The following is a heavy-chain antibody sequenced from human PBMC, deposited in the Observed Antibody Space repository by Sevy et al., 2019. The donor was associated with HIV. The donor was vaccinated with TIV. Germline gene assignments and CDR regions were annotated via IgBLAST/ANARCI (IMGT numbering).Heavy chain of an antibody. Sequence: GGSLRLSCAASGFTFDDFAMHWVRQSPGKGLEWVSGINWNSGRTEYADSVKGRFTISRHNTKDSLYLQMHSLRHEDPAFYYCAKDRGASGPGWYFDLWGRGTLVTVSS. CDR3: AKDRGASGPGWYFDL. J-gene: IGHJ2*01. CDR2: INWNSGRT. D-gene: IGHD6-13*01. V-gene: IGHV3-9*01. CDR1: GFTFDDFA.